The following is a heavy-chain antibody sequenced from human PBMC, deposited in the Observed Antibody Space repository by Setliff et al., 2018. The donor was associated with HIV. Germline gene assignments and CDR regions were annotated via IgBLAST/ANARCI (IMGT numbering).Heavy chain of an antibody. CDR1: GGSFSGYH. CDR2: INHSGRT. D-gene: IGHD2-15*01. CDR3: ERVSITYWYSIPTFYYYYMDV. J-gene: IGHJ6*03. V-gene: IGHV4-34*01. Sequence: SETLSLTCAVYGGSFSGYHWNWIRQPPGKGLEWIGEINHSGRTNYNPSLKSRVTISVDTSKNQFSLKLRSVTAADTAMYYCERVSITYWYSIPTFYYYYMDVWGKGTKVTVSS.